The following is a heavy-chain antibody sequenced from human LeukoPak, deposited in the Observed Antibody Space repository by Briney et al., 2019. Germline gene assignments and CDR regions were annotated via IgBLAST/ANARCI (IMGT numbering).Heavy chain of an antibody. CDR2: INHSGST. V-gene: IGHV4-34*01. Sequence: PSETLSLTCAVYGGSFSGYYWSWIRQPPGKGLEWIGEINHSGSTNYNPSLKSRVTISVDTSKNQFSLKLSSVTAADTAVYYCARDYYYGSGSYYKIVDVWGKGTTVTVSS. D-gene: IGHD3-10*01. CDR3: ARDYYYGSGSYYKIVDV. CDR1: GGSFSGYY. J-gene: IGHJ6*04.